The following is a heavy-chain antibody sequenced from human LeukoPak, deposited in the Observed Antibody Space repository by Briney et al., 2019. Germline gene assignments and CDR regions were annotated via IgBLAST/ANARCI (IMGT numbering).Heavy chain of an antibody. Sequence: PSEPLSLPCTVSGGSISSHYWSWLRQPPGKGLEWLGEINHSGSTNYNPSLKSRVTISVDTSKNQFSLKLSSVTAADTAVYYCARRAFREDEAEEGTTGYFDYWGQGTLVTVSS. CDR2: INHSGST. CDR3: ARRAFREDEAEEGTTGYFDY. D-gene: IGHD1-14*01. J-gene: IGHJ4*02. V-gene: IGHV4-34*01. CDR1: GGSISSHY.